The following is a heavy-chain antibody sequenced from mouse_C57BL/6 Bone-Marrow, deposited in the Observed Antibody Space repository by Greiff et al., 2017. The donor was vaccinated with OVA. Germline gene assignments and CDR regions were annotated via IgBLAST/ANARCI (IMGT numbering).Heavy chain of an antibody. CDR1: GFTFSDAW. CDR3: TRPIYYGSSYAAMDY. CDR2: IRNKANNHAT. V-gene: IGHV6-6*01. D-gene: IGHD1-1*01. J-gene: IGHJ4*01. Sequence: EVQLQESGGGLVQPGGSMKLSCAASGFTFSDAWMDWVRQSPEKGLEWVAEIRNKANNHATYYAESVKGRFTISRDDSKSSVYLQMNSLRAEDTGIYYCTRPIYYGSSYAAMDYWGQGTSVTVSS.